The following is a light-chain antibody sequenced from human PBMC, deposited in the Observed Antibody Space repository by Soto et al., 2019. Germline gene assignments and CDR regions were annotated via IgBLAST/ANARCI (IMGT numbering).Light chain of an antibody. CDR2: GSS. CDR3: QQHFNGPIT. J-gene: IGKJ5*01. CDR1: QSISHF. Sequence: PGERATLSFRASQSISHFLAWYQQKPGQAPRLLIYGSSNRATGIPARFSGSASGTDFTLTISSLEPEDFAVYYCQQHFNGPITFGQGTRLEI. V-gene: IGKV3-11*01.